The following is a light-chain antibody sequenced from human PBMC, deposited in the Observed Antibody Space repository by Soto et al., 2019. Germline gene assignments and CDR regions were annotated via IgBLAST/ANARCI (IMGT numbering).Light chain of an antibody. CDR3: QSYASSLSGHVV. CDR1: SSNLGSGFD. Sequence: QSVLTQPPSVSGAPGQRVTISCTGRSSNLGSGFDVQWYQQLPGTAPKLLIYYNDNRPSGVPDRFSGSKSGTSASLAITGLQADDEADYYCQSYASSLSGHVVFGGGTKLTVL. V-gene: IGLV1-40*01. CDR2: YND. J-gene: IGLJ2*01.